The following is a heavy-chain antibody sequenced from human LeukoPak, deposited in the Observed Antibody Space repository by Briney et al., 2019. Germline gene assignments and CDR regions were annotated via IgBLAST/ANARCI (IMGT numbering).Heavy chain of an antibody. CDR2: IIPIVGAG. J-gene: IGHJ4*02. CDR1: GGSFISFM. CDR3: AIRDGYKIE. Sequence: SLKVSCEDSGGSFISFMISWVRHAPQQGLEWMGRIIPIVGAGNYEQKFQDKVIVTAEESSNTAFLEVTRLKSEDTAMYFCAIRDGYKIEWGQGTLVTVSS. D-gene: IGHD5-24*01. V-gene: IGHV1-69*08.